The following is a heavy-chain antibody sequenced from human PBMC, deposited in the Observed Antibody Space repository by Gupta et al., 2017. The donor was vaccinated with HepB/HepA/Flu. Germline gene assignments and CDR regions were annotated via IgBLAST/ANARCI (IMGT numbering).Heavy chain of an antibody. V-gene: IGHV3-23*01. Sequence: EVQLLESGGDLLQPGGSLVLSCAAFAFTFSKSAMIWVRQAPGKGLQWVSGFSSGGDIYYADSVKGRFTISRDNSKNMLYFQMNSLRVEDTAVYYCATARPGTTYDYWGQGTLVTVSS. J-gene: IGHJ4*02. CDR3: ATARPGTTYDY. CDR2: FSSGGDI. D-gene: IGHD1-1*01. CDR1: AFTFSKSA.